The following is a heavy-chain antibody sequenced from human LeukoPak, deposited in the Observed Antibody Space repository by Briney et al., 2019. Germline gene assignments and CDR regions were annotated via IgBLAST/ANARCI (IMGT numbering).Heavy chain of an antibody. D-gene: IGHD3-22*01. CDR3: AREGFDSGARMAFHI. CDR1: GYTLTELS. V-gene: IGHV1-24*01. Sequence: ASVKVSCKVSGYTLTELSMHWVRQAPGKGLEWMGGFDPEDAAIIYAQKWQGRVTMTEDTSTDTAYMELSSLRSEDTAVYYCAREGFDSGARMAFHIWGQGTMVTVSS. CDR2: FDPEDAAI. J-gene: IGHJ3*02.